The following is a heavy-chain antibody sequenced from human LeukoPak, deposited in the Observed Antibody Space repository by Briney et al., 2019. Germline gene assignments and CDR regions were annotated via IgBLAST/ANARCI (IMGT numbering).Heavy chain of an antibody. CDR1: GFTFGDYS. J-gene: IGHJ4*02. D-gene: IGHD5-12*01. V-gene: IGHV3-49*03. Sequence: GSVRLSCTASGFTFGDYSMGWFRQAPGKGLEWVGFIKSKVYGGTTECAASVKGRFTISREDSKSIAYLQMNSLKSEDTAVYYCVRYSGDADYWGQGTLVTVSS. CDR2: IKSKVYGGTT. CDR3: VRYSGDADY.